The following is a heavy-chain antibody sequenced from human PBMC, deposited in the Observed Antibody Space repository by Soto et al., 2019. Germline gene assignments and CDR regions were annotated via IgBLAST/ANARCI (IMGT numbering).Heavy chain of an antibody. CDR2: IIPIFGTA. D-gene: IGHD3-22*01. J-gene: IGHJ6*02. CDR3: AISRYYYDSSGYYYPQMAYYYYYGMDV. V-gene: IGHV1-69*13. Sequence: ASVKVSCKASGGTFSSYAISWVRQAPGQGLEWMGGIIPIFGTANYAQKFQGRVTITADESTSTAYMELSSLRSEDTAVYYCAISRYYYDSSGYYYPQMAYYYYYGMDVWGQGTTVTVSS. CDR1: GGTFSSYA.